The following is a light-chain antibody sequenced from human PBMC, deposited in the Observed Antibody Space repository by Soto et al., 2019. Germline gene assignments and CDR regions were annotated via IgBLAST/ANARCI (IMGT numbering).Light chain of an antibody. CDR2: GNS. V-gene: IGLV1-40*01. Sequence: QSVLTQPPSVSGAPGQRVTISWTGSSSNIGAGYDVHWYQQLPGTAPKLLIYGNSNLPSGVHDRFSGYKFGTSASPAITGIQAEAEADYYCQSYDSILNVVFGGETKLNVL. CDR3: QSYDSILNVV. CDR1: SSNIGAGYD. J-gene: IGLJ2*01.